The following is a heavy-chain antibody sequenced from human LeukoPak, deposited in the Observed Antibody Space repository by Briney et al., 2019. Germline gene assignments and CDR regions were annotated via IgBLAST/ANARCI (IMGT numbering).Heavy chain of an antibody. CDR1: GFTFSTYA. V-gene: IGHV3-30*03. J-gene: IGHJ4*02. CDR2: ISYDGSYK. CDR3: AGVSESGWYYFDY. D-gene: IGHD6-19*01. Sequence: GSLRLSFAASGFTFSTYAMHWVRQAPGKGLEWVAVISYDGSYKYYADSVKGRFSISRDNSKKTLYLQMSSLRDEDTAVYYCAGVSESGWYYFDYWGQGTLVTVSS.